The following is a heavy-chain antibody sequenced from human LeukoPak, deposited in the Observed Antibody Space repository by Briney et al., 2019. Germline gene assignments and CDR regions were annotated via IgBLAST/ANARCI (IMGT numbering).Heavy chain of an antibody. Sequence: ASVKVSCKASGGTFSSYAISWVRQAPGQGLEWMGGIIPIFGTANYAQRFQGRVTITADESTSTAYMELSSLRSEDTAVYYCARGSANWFDPWGQGTLVTVSS. V-gene: IGHV1-69*13. CDR1: GGTFSSYA. CDR2: IIPIFGTA. CDR3: ARGSANWFDP. J-gene: IGHJ5*02.